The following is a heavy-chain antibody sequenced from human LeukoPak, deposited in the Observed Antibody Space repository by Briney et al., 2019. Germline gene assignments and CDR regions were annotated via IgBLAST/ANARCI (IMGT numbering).Heavy chain of an antibody. CDR1: GFPFTSYA. Sequence: TGGSLRLSCAASGFPFTSYAMTWVRRAPGKGLEWASAISGSGVTTYFADSVKGRFTISRDNSKNTLYLQMNSLRAEDTAVYYCAKNVREADWYYYYMDVWGKGTTVTVSS. CDR2: ISGSGVTT. J-gene: IGHJ6*03. V-gene: IGHV3-23*01. CDR3: AKNVREADWYYYYMDV. D-gene: IGHD3-9*01.